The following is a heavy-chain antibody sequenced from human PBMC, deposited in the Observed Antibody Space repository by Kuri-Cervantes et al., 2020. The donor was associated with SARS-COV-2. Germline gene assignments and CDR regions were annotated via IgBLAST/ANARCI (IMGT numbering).Heavy chain of an antibody. CDR3: ARDPGGYSYGYMWAFDI. Sequence: GESLKISCAASGFTFSSYAMHWVRQAPGKGLEYVSAISSNGGSTYYADSVKGRFTISRDNAKNSLYLQMNSLRAEDTAVYYCARDPGGYSYGYMWAFDIWGQGTMVTVSS. CDR2: ISSNGGST. CDR1: GFTFSSYA. J-gene: IGHJ3*02. D-gene: IGHD5-18*01. V-gene: IGHV3-64*02.